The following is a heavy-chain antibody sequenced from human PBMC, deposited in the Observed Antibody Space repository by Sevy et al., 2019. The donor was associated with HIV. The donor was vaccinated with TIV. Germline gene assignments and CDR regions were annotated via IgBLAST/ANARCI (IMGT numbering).Heavy chain of an antibody. CDR1: GFTFSKYS. D-gene: IGHD2-8*01. CDR2: LSFGCGEI. CDR3: AREGCTKPHDY. V-gene: IGHV3-23*01. J-gene: IGHJ4*02. Sequence: GGSLRLSWAASGFTFSKYSMSWGRQPPGKGLEWVSTLSFGCGEINYADSVKGRLTISRDNSKSSMYLQMNNLRPEYTAVYYCAREGCTKPHDYWGQGTLVTVSS.